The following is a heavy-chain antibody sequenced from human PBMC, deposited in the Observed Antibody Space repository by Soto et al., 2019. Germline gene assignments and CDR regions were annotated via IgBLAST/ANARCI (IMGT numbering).Heavy chain of an antibody. V-gene: IGHV3-48*01. Sequence: GGSLRLSCAASGFTFSSYSMNCVRQAPGKGLEWVSYISSSSSTIYYADSVKGQFTISRDNAKNSLYLQMNSLRAEDTAMYYCARYAGRYFDWLLTPSRRDNWFDPWGQGTLVTVSS. CDR2: ISSSSSTI. CDR1: GFTFSSYS. J-gene: IGHJ5*02. CDR3: ARYAGRYFDWLLTPSRRDNWFDP. D-gene: IGHD3-9*01.